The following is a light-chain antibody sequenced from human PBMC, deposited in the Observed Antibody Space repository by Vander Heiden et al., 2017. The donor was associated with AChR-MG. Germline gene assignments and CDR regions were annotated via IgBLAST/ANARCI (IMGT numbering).Light chain of an antibody. J-gene: IGKJ1*01. CDR1: QGISNS. CDR2: AAS. Sequence: IQMTQSPSSLSASVGDRVTITCRVSQGISNSLAWYQQKPGKAPKLLLYAASRLESGVPSRFSGSGSGTDYTLTISSLQPEDFATYYCQQYYSTRGTFGQGTKVEIK. V-gene: IGKV1-NL1*01. CDR3: QQYYSTRGT.